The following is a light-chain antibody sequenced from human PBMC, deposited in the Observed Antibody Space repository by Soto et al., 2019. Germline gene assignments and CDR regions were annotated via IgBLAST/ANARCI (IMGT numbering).Light chain of an antibody. Sequence: EIVLTQSPATLSLSPGERATLSCRASQSVSSYLAWYQQKPGQAPRLLIYDASNRATGIPARFSGSGSGTDFTLTISSLEPEDLAVYYCQQRSNWPQFGQGTKVEIK. CDR2: DAS. CDR1: QSVSSY. J-gene: IGKJ1*01. V-gene: IGKV3-11*01. CDR3: QQRSNWPQ.